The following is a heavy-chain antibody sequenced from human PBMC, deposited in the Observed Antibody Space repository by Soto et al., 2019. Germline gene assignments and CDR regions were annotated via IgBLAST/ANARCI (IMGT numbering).Heavy chain of an antibody. D-gene: IGHD5-18*01. CDR1: GGTFSSYA. Sequence: VKVSCKASGGTFSSYAISWVRQAPGQGLEWMGGIIPIFGTANYAQKFQGRVTITADESTSTSYMELSSLRSEDTAVYYCARDRDTAMVDYYYYGMDVWGQGTTVTVSS. CDR3: ARDRDTAMVDYYYYGMDV. J-gene: IGHJ6*02. CDR2: IIPIFGTA. V-gene: IGHV1-69*13.